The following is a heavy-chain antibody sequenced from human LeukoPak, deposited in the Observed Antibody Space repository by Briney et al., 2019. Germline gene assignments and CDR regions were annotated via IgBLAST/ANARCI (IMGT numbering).Heavy chain of an antibody. J-gene: IGHJ3*02. Sequence: SQTLSLTCTVSGGSISSGGYYWSRIRQHPGKGLEWIGYIYYSGTTYYNPSLKSRVSISVDTSKNQFSLKLNSVTAADTAVYYCARSPDDAFDIWGQGTMVTVSS. CDR1: GGSISSGGYY. V-gene: IGHV4-31*03. CDR3: ARSPDDAFDI. CDR2: IYYSGTT.